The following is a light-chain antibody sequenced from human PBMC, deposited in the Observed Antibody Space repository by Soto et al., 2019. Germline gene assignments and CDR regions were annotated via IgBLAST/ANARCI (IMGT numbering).Light chain of an antibody. CDR1: QSISSY. J-gene: IGKJ1*01. CDR2: AAS. Sequence: ITCQASQSISSYLNWYQQKPGKAPKLLIYAASSLQSGVPSRFSGSGSGTDFTLTISRLQPEDFATYYCQQSYSTPRTFGQGTKVDIK. V-gene: IGKV1-39*01. CDR3: QQSYSTPRT.